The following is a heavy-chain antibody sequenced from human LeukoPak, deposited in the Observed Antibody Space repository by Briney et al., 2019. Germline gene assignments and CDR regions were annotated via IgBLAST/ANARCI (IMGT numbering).Heavy chain of an antibody. J-gene: IGHJ4*02. CDR3: ARHDSFIPY. CDR2: ISDNDGST. Sequence: GGSLRLSCAASGFTFNYYAMTWVRRAPGKGLEWVSSISDNDGSTYYTDSVKGRFTISRDNSKNMVFLQMTNLRAEDTAVYFCARHDSFIPYWGQGTLVTVSS. V-gene: IGHV3-23*01. CDR1: GFTFNYYA. D-gene: IGHD5-18*01.